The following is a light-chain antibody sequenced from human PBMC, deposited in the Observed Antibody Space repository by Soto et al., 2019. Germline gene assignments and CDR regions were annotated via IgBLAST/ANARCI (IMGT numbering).Light chain of an antibody. V-gene: IGLV2-23*01. Sequence: SALAQPASVSGAPGHSITISCTGTSSDVGSYNPVSWYQQHPGKAPKLMIYEGNKRPSGVSNRFSGSKSGNTASLTISGLQAEDEADYYCCSYAGSTTFILATGTKV. CDR2: EGN. J-gene: IGLJ1*01. CDR1: SSDVGSYNP. CDR3: CSYAGSTTFI.